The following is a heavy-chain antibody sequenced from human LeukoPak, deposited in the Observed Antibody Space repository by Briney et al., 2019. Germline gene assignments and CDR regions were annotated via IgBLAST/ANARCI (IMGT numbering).Heavy chain of an antibody. Sequence: SETLSLTCTVSGGSIASSSYYWSWIRQPPGKGLEWIGYIYYSGSTNYNPSLKSRVTISVDTSKNQFSLKLSSVTAADTAVYYCARGPETPYYYYYMDVWGKGTTVTVSS. D-gene: IGHD1-14*01. V-gene: IGHV4-61*01. CDR3: ARGPETPYYYYYMDV. J-gene: IGHJ6*03. CDR1: GGSIASSSYY. CDR2: IYYSGST.